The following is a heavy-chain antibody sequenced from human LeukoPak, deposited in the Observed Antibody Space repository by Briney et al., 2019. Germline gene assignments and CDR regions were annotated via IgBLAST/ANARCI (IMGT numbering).Heavy chain of an antibody. CDR2: IQNDGRNT. CDR3: ARGPPWYFDL. D-gene: IGHD6-25*01. J-gene: IGHJ2*01. V-gene: IGHV3-30*02. CDR1: GFTFSTYG. Sequence: GGSLRLSCAASGFTFSTYGMHWVRQAPGKGLEWVAFIQNDGRNTYYADSVKGRFTISRDNPKNTLYLQMNSLRVEDTVVYYCARGPPWYFDLWGRGTLVTVSS.